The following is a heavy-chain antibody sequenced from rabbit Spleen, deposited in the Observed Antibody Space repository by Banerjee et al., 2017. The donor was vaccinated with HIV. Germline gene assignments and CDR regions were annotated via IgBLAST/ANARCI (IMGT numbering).Heavy chain of an antibody. D-gene: IGHD6-1*01. CDR2: IDPGSSGST. J-gene: IGHJ3*01. CDR1: GFSFNNGYD. V-gene: IGHV1S45*01. CDR3: ARSRERLFQTRLDL. Sequence: QEQLVESGGGLVKPEGSLKLSCTASGFSFNNGYDMCWVRQAPGKGLKWIACIDPGSSGSTYYASWAKGQFTISKTSSTTVTLEMTSLTAADTATYFCARSRERLFQTRLDLWGPGTLVTVS.